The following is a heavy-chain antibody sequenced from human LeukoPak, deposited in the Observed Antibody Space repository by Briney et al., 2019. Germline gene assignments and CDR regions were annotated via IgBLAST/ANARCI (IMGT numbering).Heavy chain of an antibody. CDR1: GFTFDDYG. Sequence: GGSLRLSCVGSGFTFDDYGMSWVRQAPGKGLKWVSGINWDGGSTGYADSVKGRFTISRDNAKKFLYLQMNSLRAEDTALYYCARDRSITMIVKYAFDIWGQGTMVTVSS. V-gene: IGHV3-20*04. D-gene: IGHD3-22*01. CDR3: ARDRSITMIVKYAFDI. CDR2: INWDGGST. J-gene: IGHJ3*02.